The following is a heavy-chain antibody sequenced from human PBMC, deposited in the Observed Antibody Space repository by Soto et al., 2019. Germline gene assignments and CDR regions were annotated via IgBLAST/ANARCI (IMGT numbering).Heavy chain of an antibody. V-gene: IGHV1-18*01. CDR3: ARSRHPYSSSNWFDP. J-gene: IGHJ5*02. D-gene: IGHD6-6*01. CDR1: GYTFTSYG. CDR2: ISAYNGNT. Sequence: ASVKVSCKASGYTFTSYGIGWVRQAPGQGLEWMGWISAYNGNTNYAQKLQGRVTMTTDISTSTAYMELRSLRSDDTAVYYCARSRHPYSSSNWFDPWGQGTLVTVSS.